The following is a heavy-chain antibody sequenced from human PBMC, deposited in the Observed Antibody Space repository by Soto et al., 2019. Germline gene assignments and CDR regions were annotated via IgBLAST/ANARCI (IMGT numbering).Heavy chain of an antibody. CDR3: AKLLSTVTTYYYGMDA. CDR2: ISGSGDKK. J-gene: IGHJ6*02. CDR1: GFSFSTYP. Sequence: GGSLRLSCAASGFSFSTYPMVWVRQAPGKRLEAVSSISGSGDKKYYKDSVKGRFTISRDNSKNTVDLQMNSLRPEDTAVYYCAKLLSTVTTYYYGMDAWGQGTTVTV. V-gene: IGHV3-23*01. D-gene: IGHD4-17*01.